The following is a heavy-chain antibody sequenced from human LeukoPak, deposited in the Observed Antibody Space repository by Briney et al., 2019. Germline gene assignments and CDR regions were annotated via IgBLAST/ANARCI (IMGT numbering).Heavy chain of an antibody. J-gene: IGHJ4*02. D-gene: IGHD3-16*01. Sequence: GGSLRLSCAASGLGFAGSSLHWVRQTSGRGLEWIGRVRSRDKNYATIYGASARCRFTISRDDSRNTASLQMNSLNTEDTDVYYCIRHIEYVATDSWGQGTLVTVSS. CDR1: GLGFAGSS. CDR2: VRSRDKNYAT. V-gene: IGHV3-73*01. CDR3: IRHIEYVATDS.